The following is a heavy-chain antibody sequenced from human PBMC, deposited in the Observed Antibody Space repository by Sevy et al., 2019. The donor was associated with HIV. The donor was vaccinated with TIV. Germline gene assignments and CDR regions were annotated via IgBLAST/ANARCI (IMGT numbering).Heavy chain of an antibody. J-gene: IGHJ4*02. D-gene: IGHD3-22*01. CDR2: FDPEDGDPEDGKT. V-gene: IGHV1-24*01. CDR3: ATTKDYYDSSGYPLDY. CDR1: GYTLAKFS. Sequence: ASVKVYCKVSGYTLAKFSINWVRQAPGKGLEWMTSFDPEDGDPEDGKTIYAQKFLGRVTMTEDTSTDTAYMELSSLRSDDTAVSYCATTKDYYDSSGYPLDYRGQGTLVTVSS.